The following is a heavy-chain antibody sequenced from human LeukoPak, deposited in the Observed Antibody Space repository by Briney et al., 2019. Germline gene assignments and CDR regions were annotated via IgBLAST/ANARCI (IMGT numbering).Heavy chain of an antibody. V-gene: IGHV3-48*04. J-gene: IGHJ5*02. CDR2: ISYSGSTT. CDR1: GFTFSSYS. CDR3: ARAGPPAFDP. Sequence: PGGSLRLSCAASGFTFSSYSMNWVRQAPGKGLEWVSYISYSGSTTSYADSVKGRFTISRDNAKNSLYLQMNSLRAEDTAVYCCARAGPPAFDPWGQGTLVTVSS.